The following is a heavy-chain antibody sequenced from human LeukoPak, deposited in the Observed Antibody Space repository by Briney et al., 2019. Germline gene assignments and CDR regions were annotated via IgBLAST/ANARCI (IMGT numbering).Heavy chain of an antibody. D-gene: IGHD4-11*01. J-gene: IGHJ4*02. CDR3: AKDAQRGFDYSNSLQN. Sequence: GGSLRLSCAASGFTFSHYGMHWVRQTPGAGLEWVAVIWSDGSDKYYAKSVKGRFTISRDNSKNSLFLQMNSLRAEDTAVYYCAKDAQRGFDYSNSLQNWGQGILVTVS. CDR2: IWSDGSDK. CDR1: GFTFSHYG. V-gene: IGHV3-33*06.